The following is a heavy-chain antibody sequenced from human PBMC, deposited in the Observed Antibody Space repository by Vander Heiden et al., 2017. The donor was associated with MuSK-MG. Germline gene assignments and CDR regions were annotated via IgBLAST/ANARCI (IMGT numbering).Heavy chain of an antibody. CDR2: ISYDGDNK. CDR1: GFTFSSYA. CDR3: ARSITMVRRFDY. V-gene: IGHV3-30-3*01. Sequence: QVQLVESGGGVVQPGRSLRLSCAPPGFTFSSYAMHWVRQAPGKGLEWVAVISYDGDNKYYADSVKGRFTISRDNSKNTLYLQMNSLRAEDTAMYYCARSITMVRRFDYWGQGTLVTVSS. J-gene: IGHJ4*02. D-gene: IGHD3-10*01.